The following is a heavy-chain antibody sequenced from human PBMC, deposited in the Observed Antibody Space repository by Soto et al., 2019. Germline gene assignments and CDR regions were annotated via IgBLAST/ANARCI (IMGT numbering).Heavy chain of an antibody. J-gene: IGHJ4*02. Sequence: QVQLQESGPGLVKPSQTLSLTCTVSGGSISSGAYYWSWIRQHPGKGLEWIGYIYYSGTTYYNPSHKRRVTISVDTSKNQFSLKLSSVTAADTAVYYCARVGLRLGVYFDYWGQGTLVCVSS. CDR1: GGSISSGAYY. D-gene: IGHD2-8*01. V-gene: IGHV4-31*03. CDR2: IYYSGTT. CDR3: ARVGLRLGVYFDY.